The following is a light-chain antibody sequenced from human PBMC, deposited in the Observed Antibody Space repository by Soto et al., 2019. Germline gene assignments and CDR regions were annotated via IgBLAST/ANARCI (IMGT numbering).Light chain of an antibody. CDR3: QSYDSILSGVV. J-gene: IGLJ2*01. CDR1: SSNFGAGYD. V-gene: IGLV1-40*01. Sequence: QSVLTQPPSVSAAPGQRVTFSCTGSSSNFGAGYDVHWYQQLPGTAPKLLIYGNNNRPSGVPDRFSGSKSGTSASLAITGLQAEDEADYYCQSYDSILSGVVFGGGTKRPS. CDR2: GNN.